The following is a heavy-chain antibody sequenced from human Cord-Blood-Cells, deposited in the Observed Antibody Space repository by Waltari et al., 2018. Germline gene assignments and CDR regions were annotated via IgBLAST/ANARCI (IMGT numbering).Heavy chain of an antibody. V-gene: IGHV1-69*01. CDR2: IITILGTA. CDR1: GCTFSSYA. Sequence: QVQLVQSGAEVKKPGSSVKVSCNASGCTFSSYAISWVRQAPGQGLEWMGGIITILGTAKYAQKLQRRVTITADEATSTAYMKLSSLKAEDTAVYYCARATAQYYYYYNMDVGGKGTTVTVSS. CDR3: ARATAQYYYYYNMDV. J-gene: IGHJ6*03. D-gene: IGHD5-18*01.